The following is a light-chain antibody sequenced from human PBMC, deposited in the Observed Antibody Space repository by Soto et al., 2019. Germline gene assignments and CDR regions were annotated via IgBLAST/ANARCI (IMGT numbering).Light chain of an antibody. V-gene: IGKV1-27*01. J-gene: IGKJ1*01. Sequence: DIQMTQSPSSLSASVGDTVTITCRASQGISTYLAWYQQKPGQVPNLLIYAASTLQSGVPSRFSGSGSGTDFSLTISSLRPEDVATYYCQKYNNAPRTFGQGTKVEI. CDR1: QGISTY. CDR2: AAS. CDR3: QKYNNAPRT.